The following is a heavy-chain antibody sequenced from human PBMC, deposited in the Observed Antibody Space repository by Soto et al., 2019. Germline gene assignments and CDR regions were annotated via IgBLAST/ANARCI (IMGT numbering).Heavy chain of an antibody. CDR1: GFTFSDYY. J-gene: IGHJ6*03. V-gene: IGHV3-11*01. CDR3: ARDLKGDHYDILTGYSYYYYYMDV. CDR2: ISSSGSTI. Sequence: GGSLRLSCAASGFTFSDYYMSWIRQAPGKGLEWASYISSSGSTIYYADSVKGRFTISRDNAKNSLYLQMNSLRAEDTAVYYCARDLKGDHYDILTGYSYYYYYMDVWGKGTTVTVSS. D-gene: IGHD3-9*01.